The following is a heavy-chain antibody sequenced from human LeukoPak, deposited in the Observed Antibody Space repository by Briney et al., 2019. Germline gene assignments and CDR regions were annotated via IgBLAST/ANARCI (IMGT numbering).Heavy chain of an antibody. V-gene: IGHV2-5*01. Sequence: SGPTLVKPTQTLTLTCTFSGFSVNTTGVGVGWVRQPPGKALEWLALIFWNDDKRYSPSLKSRLAIMNDTSKTQVVLTMTNMDPVDTATYYCARSPVMVRGVRPINWFDPWGQGTLVTVSS. CDR1: GFSVNTTGVG. CDR2: IFWNDDK. CDR3: ARSPVMVRGVRPINWFDP. J-gene: IGHJ5*02. D-gene: IGHD3-10*01.